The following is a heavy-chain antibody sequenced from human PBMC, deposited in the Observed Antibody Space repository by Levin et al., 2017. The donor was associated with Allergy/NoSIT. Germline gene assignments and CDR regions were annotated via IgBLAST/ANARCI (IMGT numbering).Heavy chain of an antibody. CDR2: ISGSGGST. CDR1: GFPFRSYD. CDR3: ANDAGFSSGSDYFDY. J-gene: IGHJ4*02. Sequence: LSLTCAASGFPFRSYDMSWVRPAPGEGLEWVSSISGSGGSTYYADSVKGRFTISRDNSKNTLYLQMISLRAEDTAVYFCANDAGFSSGSDYFDYWGQGTLVTVSS. V-gene: IGHV3-23*01. D-gene: IGHD6-19*01.